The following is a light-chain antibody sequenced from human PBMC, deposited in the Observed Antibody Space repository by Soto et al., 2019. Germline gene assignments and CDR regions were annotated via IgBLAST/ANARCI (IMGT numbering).Light chain of an antibody. CDR3: SSCTTSSALHV. V-gene: IGLV2-14*03. J-gene: IGLJ1*01. Sequence: QSVLTQPASVSGSPGQSITISCTGTSSDIGGNNYASWSQNHQGKAPKLLIYDVSNRPSGVSIRFPGSKSGYTASPTFFGFQAEDEADYYCSSCTTSSALHVFGTGTKVTVL. CDR2: DVS. CDR1: SSDIGGNNY.